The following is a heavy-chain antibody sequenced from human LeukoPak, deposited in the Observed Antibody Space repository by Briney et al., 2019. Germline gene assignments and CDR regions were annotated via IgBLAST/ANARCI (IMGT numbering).Heavy chain of an antibody. CDR2: IYYSGST. V-gene: IGHV4-59*01. CDR3: ARTYYYDSSGYHLDY. Sequence: WETPSLTCTVSGGSISSYYWSWIRQPPGKGLEWIGYIYYSGSTNYNPSLKSRVTISVDTSKNQFSLKLSSVTAADTAVYYCARTYYYDSSGYHLDYWGQGTLVTVSS. CDR1: GGSISSYY. J-gene: IGHJ4*02. D-gene: IGHD3-22*01.